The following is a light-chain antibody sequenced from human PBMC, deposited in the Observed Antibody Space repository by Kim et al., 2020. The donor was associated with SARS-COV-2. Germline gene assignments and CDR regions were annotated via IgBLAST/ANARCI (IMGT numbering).Light chain of an antibody. V-gene: IGKV3-20*01. J-gene: IGKJ1*01. CDR1: QSVDSSS. Sequence: EIVLTQSPGTLSLSPGDGATLSCRVSQSVDSSSLAWYQQKPGQAPRLLIFGASSRATGITDRFSGTGSGTDFTLAISRLEPEDFAVYYCQYYASSTWAFGQGTKVDIK. CDR2: GAS. CDR3: QYYASSTWA.